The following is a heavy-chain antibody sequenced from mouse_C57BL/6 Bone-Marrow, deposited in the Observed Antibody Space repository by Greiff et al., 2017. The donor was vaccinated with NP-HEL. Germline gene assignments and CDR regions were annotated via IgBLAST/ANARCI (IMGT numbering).Heavy chain of an antibody. CDR1: GFNIKDDY. D-gene: IGHD2-1*01. CDR2: IDPENGDT. CDR3: TRNYGMDY. Sequence: EVKLQESGAELVRPGASVKLSCTASGFNIKDDYMHWVKQRPEQGLEWIGWIDPENGDTEYASKFQGKATITADTSSNTAYLQLSSLTSEDTAVYYCTRNYGMDYWGQGTSVTVSS. V-gene: IGHV14-4*01. J-gene: IGHJ4*01.